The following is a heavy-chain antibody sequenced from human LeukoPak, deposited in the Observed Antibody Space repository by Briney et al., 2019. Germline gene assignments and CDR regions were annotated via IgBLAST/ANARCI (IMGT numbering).Heavy chain of an antibody. V-gene: IGHV3-33*06. CDR2: IWYDGSNK. Sequence: GGSLRLSCAASGFTFSSYGMHWVRQAPGKGLEWVAVIWYDGSNKYYADSVKGRFTISRDNSKNTLYLQMNSLRAEDTAVYYCANDRGITMILDYWGQGTLVTVSS. CDR1: GFTFSSYG. CDR3: ANDRGITMILDY. J-gene: IGHJ4*02. D-gene: IGHD3-22*01.